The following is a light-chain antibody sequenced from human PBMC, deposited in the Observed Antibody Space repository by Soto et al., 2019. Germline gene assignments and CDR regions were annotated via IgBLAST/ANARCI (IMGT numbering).Light chain of an antibody. CDR3: QKYNTAPLT. J-gene: IGKJ5*01. CDR2: AAS. Sequence: DIQMTQSPSSLSASVGDRVTITCRASQDISVYLAWYQQKPGKVPKLLIYAASTLQSGVPSRFSCSGSGTDCTLTISSLQPEDVATYYCQKYNTAPLTFGQGTRLEIK. V-gene: IGKV1-27*01. CDR1: QDISVY.